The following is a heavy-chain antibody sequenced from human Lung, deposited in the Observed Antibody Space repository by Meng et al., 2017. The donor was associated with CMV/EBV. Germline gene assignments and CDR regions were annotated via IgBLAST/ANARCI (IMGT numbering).Heavy chain of an antibody. V-gene: IGHV4-39*07. CDR3: ARAVTHPRTYYFDL. J-gene: IGHJ4*02. Sequence: SETXSLXCTVSGGSISSNGYYWGWIRQPPGKGLEWIGTMYYTGSTYYNPSLKSRVTISVDTSKNQISLKLRSVTAADTAVYYCARAVTHPRTYYFDLWGQRALVTVSS. D-gene: IGHD2-15*01. CDR2: MYYTGST. CDR1: GGSISSNGYY.